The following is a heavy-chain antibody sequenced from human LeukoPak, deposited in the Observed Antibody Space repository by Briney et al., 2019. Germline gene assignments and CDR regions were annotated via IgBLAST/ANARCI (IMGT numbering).Heavy chain of an antibody. J-gene: IGHJ4*02. Sequence: PSETLSLTCAVYGGSFSGYYWSWIRQPPGKGLEWIGEINHSGSTNYNPSLKSRVTISVDTSKNQFSLKLSSVTAADTAVYYCARRYDSSGYYFYWGQGTLVTVSS. D-gene: IGHD3-22*01. CDR1: GGSFSGYY. CDR2: INHSGST. V-gene: IGHV4-34*01. CDR3: ARRYDSSGYYFY.